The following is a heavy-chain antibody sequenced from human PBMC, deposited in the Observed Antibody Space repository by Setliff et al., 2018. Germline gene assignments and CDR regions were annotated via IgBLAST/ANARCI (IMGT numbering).Heavy chain of an antibody. CDR2: IYPGDSDT. J-gene: IGHJ6*02. Sequence: GESLKISCKGSGYSFTSYWIGWVRQMPGKGLEWMGIIYPGDSDTRYSPPFQGQVTISADKSISTAYLQWSSLKASDTAMYYCARYDSSGYHYYYGMDVWGQGTTVTSP. V-gene: IGHV5-51*01. CDR3: ARYDSSGYHYYYGMDV. CDR1: GYSFTSYW. D-gene: IGHD3-22*01.